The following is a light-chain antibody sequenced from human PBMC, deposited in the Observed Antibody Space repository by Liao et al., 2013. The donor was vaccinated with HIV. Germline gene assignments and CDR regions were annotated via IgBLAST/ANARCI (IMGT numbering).Light chain of an antibody. V-gene: IGLV3-1*01. J-gene: IGLJ2*01. CDR3: QAWDSTTVI. CDR1: KLGEKY. CDR2: EDE. Sequence: YDLTQPPSVSVSPGQTGSITCSGYKLGEKYVSWYQQKPGQSPVLVIYEDEKRPSGIPERFSGSNSGNTATLTISGTQPVDEADYYCQAWDSTTVIFGGGTKLTVL.